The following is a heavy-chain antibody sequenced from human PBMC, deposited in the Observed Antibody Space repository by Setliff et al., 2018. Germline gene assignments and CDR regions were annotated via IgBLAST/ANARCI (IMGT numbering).Heavy chain of an antibody. Sequence: PSETLSLTCSAYGGTFSDYYWTWIRQSPGKGLEWIGEINHSGTTNYNPSLKSRVTMSVDTSKNHVSLKLSSVTAADTAVYYCARAHTWSLPNDNSGYPGWFDPWGQGTLVTVSS. CDR1: GGTFSDYY. CDR2: INHSGTT. V-gene: IGHV4-34*01. D-gene: IGHD3-22*01. CDR3: ARAHTWSLPNDNSGYPGWFDP. J-gene: IGHJ5*02.